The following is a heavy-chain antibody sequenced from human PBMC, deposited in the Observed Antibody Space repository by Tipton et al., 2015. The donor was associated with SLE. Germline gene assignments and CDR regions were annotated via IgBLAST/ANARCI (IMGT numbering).Heavy chain of an antibody. J-gene: IGHJ4*02. CDR1: GGSISRYF. V-gene: IGHV4-59*01. Sequence: LRLSCTVSGGSISRYFWSWIRQPPGLGLEWIGHISYSGSTNYNPSLKSRVTISVDTSKNQFSLKLSSVTAADTAVYYCAGEPDYWGQGTLVTVSS. CDR2: ISYSGST. CDR3: AGEPDY.